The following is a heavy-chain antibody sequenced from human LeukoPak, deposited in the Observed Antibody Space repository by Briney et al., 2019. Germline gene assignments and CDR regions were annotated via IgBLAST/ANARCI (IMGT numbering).Heavy chain of an antibody. CDR2: IYTSGST. CDR1: GGPISSYY. J-gene: IGHJ2*01. V-gene: IGHV4-4*07. D-gene: IGHD2-2*03. Sequence: PSETLSLTCTVSGGPISSYYWSWIRQPAGKGLEWIGRIYTSGSTNYNPSLKSRVTMSVDTSKNQFSLKLSSVTAADTAVYYCARDLDIVVVPAAPHYWYFDLWGRGTLVTVSS. CDR3: ARDLDIVVVPAAPHYWYFDL.